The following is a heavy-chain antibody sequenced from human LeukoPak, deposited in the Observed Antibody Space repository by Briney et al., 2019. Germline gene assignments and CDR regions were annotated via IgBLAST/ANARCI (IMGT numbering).Heavy chain of an antibody. Sequence: GESLKISCKGSGYSLTSYWIGWVRQMPGKGLEWIGIICPGDSDTRYSPSFQGQVTISADKSISTAYLQWSSLKASDTAMYYCARHEGPSYYDILTGYPPAYYFDYWGQGTLVTVSS. CDR1: GYSLTSYW. CDR2: ICPGDSDT. CDR3: ARHEGPSYYDILTGYPPAYYFDY. D-gene: IGHD3-9*01. J-gene: IGHJ4*02. V-gene: IGHV5-51*01.